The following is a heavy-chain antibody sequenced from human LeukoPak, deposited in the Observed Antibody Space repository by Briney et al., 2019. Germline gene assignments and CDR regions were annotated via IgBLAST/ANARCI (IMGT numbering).Heavy chain of an antibody. V-gene: IGHV3-33*01. Sequence: PGGSLRLSCAASGFTFSSYGMHWLRQGPGKGLEWVAVIWYDGSKKSYADSVQGRFTISRDDSKNTLYLQMNSLRVEDAAVYYCASGTSMVRGDEDAFDIWGQGTMVTVSS. CDR2: IWYDGSKK. J-gene: IGHJ3*02. CDR3: ASGTSMVRGDEDAFDI. CDR1: GFTFSSYG. D-gene: IGHD3-10*01.